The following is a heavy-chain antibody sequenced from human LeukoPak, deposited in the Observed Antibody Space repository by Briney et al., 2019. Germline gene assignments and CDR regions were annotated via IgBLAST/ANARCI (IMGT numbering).Heavy chain of an antibody. CDR1: GFSFSNAW. CDR2: ISSKTDGGTT. J-gene: IGHJ4*02. CDR3: STYLRRDLPPLDY. D-gene: IGHD3-9*01. V-gene: IGHV3-15*01. Sequence: GGSLRLSCAASGFSFSNAWMTWVRQAPGKGLEWVGRISSKTDGGTTDYAAPVKGRFTISRDDSKTTLYLQMSSLKTEDTAVYYCSTYLRRDLPPLDYWGQGTLVTVSS.